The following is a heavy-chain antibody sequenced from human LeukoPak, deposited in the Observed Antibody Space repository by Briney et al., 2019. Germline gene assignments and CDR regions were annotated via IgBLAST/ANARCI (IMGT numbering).Heavy chain of an antibody. CDR3: AKDLLVWGPPEGFDY. CDR1: GFTFSSYA. Sequence: GGSLTLSCAASGFTFSSYAMSWVRQAPGKGLEWVSAISGSGGSTYYADSVKGRFTISRDNSKNTLYLQMNSLRAEDTAVYYCAKDLLVWGPPEGFDYWGQGTLVTVSS. J-gene: IGHJ4*02. D-gene: IGHD7-27*01. CDR2: ISGSGGST. V-gene: IGHV3-23*01.